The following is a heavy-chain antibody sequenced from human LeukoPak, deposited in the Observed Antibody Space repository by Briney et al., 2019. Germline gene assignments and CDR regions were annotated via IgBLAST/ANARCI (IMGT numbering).Heavy chain of an antibody. CDR1: GYTFTGYY. CDR3: AKFWHSDC. Sequence: ASVTVSCTASGYTFTGYYIHWVRQAPGQGLEWMGWIDPNTGGTHYAQKFQGRVTMTRDTSIGTAYMQLSGLTFDDTAVYYCAKFWHSDCWGQGTLVTVSS. J-gene: IGHJ4*02. V-gene: IGHV1-2*02. CDR2: IDPNTGGT.